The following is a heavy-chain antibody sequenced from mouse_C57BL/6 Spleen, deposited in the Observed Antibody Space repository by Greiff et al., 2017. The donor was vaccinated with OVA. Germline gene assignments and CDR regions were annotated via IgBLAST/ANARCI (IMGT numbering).Heavy chain of an antibody. CDR3: AREGTDYYCSLAY. Sequence: EVQLVESEGGLVQPGSSMKLSCTASGFTFSDYYMAWVSQVPEKGLEWVANINYDGSSTYYLDSLKSRFIISRDNAKNILYLQMSSLKSEDTATYYCAREGTDYYCSLAYWGQGTLVTVSA. CDR2: INYDGSST. D-gene: IGHD1-1*01. CDR1: GFTFSDYY. J-gene: IGHJ3*01. V-gene: IGHV5-16*01.